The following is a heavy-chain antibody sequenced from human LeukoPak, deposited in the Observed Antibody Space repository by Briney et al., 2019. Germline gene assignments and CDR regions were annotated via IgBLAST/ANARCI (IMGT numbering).Heavy chain of an antibody. CDR3: ARGLSSWYEKDAFDI. J-gene: IGHJ3*02. D-gene: IGHD6-13*01. CDR2: ISYDGSNK. Sequence: GGSLRLSCAASGFPFSSYAMHWVRQAPGKGLEWVAVISYDGSNKYYADSVKGRFTISRDNSKNTLYLQMNGLRAEDTAVYYCARGLSSWYEKDAFDIWGQGTMVTVSS. V-gene: IGHV3-30-3*01. CDR1: GFPFSSYA.